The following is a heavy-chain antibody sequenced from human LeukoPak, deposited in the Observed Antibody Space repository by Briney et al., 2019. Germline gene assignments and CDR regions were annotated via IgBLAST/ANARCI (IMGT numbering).Heavy chain of an antibody. CDR1: GFTFSSYG. D-gene: IGHD3-10*01. Sequence: GRSLRLSCAASGFTFSSYGMHWVRQAPGKGLEWVAVISYDGSNKYYADSVKGRFTISRDNSKNTLYLQMNSLRAEDTAVYYCAKGDGELLWFGELLPFDYWGQGTLVTVSS. CDR2: ISYDGSNK. J-gene: IGHJ4*02. CDR3: AKGDGELLWFGELLPFDY. V-gene: IGHV3-30*18.